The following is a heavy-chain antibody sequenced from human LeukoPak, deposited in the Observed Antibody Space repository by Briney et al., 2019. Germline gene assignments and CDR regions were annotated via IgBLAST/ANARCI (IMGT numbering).Heavy chain of an antibody. Sequence: HPGGSLRLSCAASGFTFSSYSMNWVRQAPGKGLEWVSSISSSSSYIYYADLVKGRLTISRDNAKNSLYLHMNSLRAEDTAVYYCARDLTTYYYGSGSYYQVYWGQGTLVTVSS. CDR2: ISSSSSYI. J-gene: IGHJ4*02. CDR3: ARDLTTYYYGSGSYYQVY. V-gene: IGHV3-21*01. CDR1: GFTFSSYS. D-gene: IGHD3-10*01.